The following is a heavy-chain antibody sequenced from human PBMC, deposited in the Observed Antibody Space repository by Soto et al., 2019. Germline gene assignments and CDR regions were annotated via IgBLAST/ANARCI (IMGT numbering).Heavy chain of an antibody. J-gene: IGHJ4*02. V-gene: IGHV4-39*01. CDR3: ANRRADKGKVQFEY. CDR2: IHYTGNT. Sequence: SETLSLTCTVSSSSISSSIYYWGWIRQPPGKGLEWIASIHYTGNTYYNPSLKSRVTVSVDTSQNQFSLKLSSVSAADTAVYYCANRRADKGKVQFEYWGQGKLVT. CDR1: SSSISSSIYY. D-gene: IGHD3-10*01.